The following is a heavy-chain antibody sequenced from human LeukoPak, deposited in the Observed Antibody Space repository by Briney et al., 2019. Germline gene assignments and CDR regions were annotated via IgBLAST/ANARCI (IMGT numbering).Heavy chain of an antibody. CDR1: GFTFDDYA. CDR2: ISWNSGSI. V-gene: IGHV3-9*01. J-gene: IGHJ4*02. CDR3: AKDNRAGGTYYDILTGYDYFDY. D-gene: IGHD3-9*01. Sequence: GGSLRLSCAASGFTFDDYAMHWVRQAPGKGLEWVSGISWNSGSIGYADSVKGRFTISRDNAKNSLYLQMNSLRAEDTALYYCAKDNRAGGTYYDILTGYDYFDYWGQGTLVTVSS.